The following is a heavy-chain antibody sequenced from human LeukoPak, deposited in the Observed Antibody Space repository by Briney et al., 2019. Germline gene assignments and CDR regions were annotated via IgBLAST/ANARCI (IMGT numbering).Heavy chain of an antibody. V-gene: IGHV1-18*01. J-gene: IGHJ3*02. CDR3: ATPWGSGSYLGDAFDI. CDR2: ISAYNGNT. Sequence: ASVKVSCKASGYTFTSYGISWVRQAPGQGLEWMGWISAYNGNTNYAQKLQGRVTMTTDTSTGTAYMELRSLRSDDTAVYYCATPWGSGSYLGDAFDIWGQGTMVTVS. D-gene: IGHD3-10*01. CDR1: GYTFTSYG.